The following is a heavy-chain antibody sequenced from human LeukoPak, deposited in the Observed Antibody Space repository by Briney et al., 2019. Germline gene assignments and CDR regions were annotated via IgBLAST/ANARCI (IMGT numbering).Heavy chain of an antibody. CDR2: ISGSGGST. CDR3: AKLPSGWYREYFQH. V-gene: IGHV3-23*01. Sequence: GGSLRLSCAASGFTFSSYAMSWVRQAPGRGLEWVSAISGSGGSTYYADSVKGRFTISRDNSKNTLYLQMNSLRAEDTAVYYCAKLPSGWYREYFQHWGQGTLVTVSS. J-gene: IGHJ1*01. D-gene: IGHD6-19*01. CDR1: GFTFSSYA.